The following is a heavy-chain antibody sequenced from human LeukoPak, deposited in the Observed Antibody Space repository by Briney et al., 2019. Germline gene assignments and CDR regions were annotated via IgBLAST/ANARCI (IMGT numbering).Heavy chain of an antibody. V-gene: IGHV4-59*01. D-gene: IGHD3-22*01. Sequence: SETLSLTCTVSAGYISSYYWSWIRQPPGKGLEWIGYIYFTGNIKYNPSLKSRVTMSVDTSKNQFSLKLSSVTDVDTAVYRCVESRIMFNSSGYYNAFDIWGQGKWSPSLQ. J-gene: IGHJ3*02. CDR2: IYFTGNI. CDR1: AGYISSYY. CDR3: VESRIMFNSSGYYNAFDI.